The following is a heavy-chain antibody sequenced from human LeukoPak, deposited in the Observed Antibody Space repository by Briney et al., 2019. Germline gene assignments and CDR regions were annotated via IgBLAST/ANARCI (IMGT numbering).Heavy chain of an antibody. J-gene: IGHJ4*02. CDR1: GYSFTSNY. CDR2: IYPRDGST. Sequence: GASVKVSCKASGYSFTSNYIHWVRQAPGQGLEWMGMIYPRDGSTSYAQRFRDRVTVTRDTSTSTVHMELSGLRSEDTAVYYCARDQEGFDYWGQGTLVTVSS. V-gene: IGHV1-46*01. CDR3: ARDQEGFDY.